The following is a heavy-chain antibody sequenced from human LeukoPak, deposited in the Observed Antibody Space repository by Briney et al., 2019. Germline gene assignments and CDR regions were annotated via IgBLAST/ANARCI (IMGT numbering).Heavy chain of an antibody. CDR1: GGSFSGYY. Sequence: SETLSLTCAVYGGSFSGYYWSWIRQPPGKGLEWIGSIYYSKNTYYNPSLKSRVTISADTSKNQFSLTLGSVSATDTAVYYCVSPRGFSYGYFDYWGQGTLVTVSS. J-gene: IGHJ4*02. CDR2: IYYSKNT. CDR3: VSPRGFSYGYFDY. V-gene: IGHV4-34*01. D-gene: IGHD5-18*01.